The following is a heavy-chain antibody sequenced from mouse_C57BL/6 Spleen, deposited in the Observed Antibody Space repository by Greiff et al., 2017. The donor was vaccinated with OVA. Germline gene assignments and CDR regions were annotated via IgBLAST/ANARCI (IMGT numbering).Heavy chain of an antibody. CDR3: ARFNYYGAMDY. J-gene: IGHJ4*01. CDR2: ISYDGSN. Sequence: EVHLVESGPGLVKPSQSLSLTCSVTGYSITSGYYWNWIRQFPGNKLEWMGYISYDGSNNYNPSLKNRISITRDTSKNQFFLKLNSVTTEDTATYYCARFNYYGAMDYWGQGTSVTVSS. D-gene: IGHD2-1*01. V-gene: IGHV3-6*01. CDR1: GYSITSGYY.